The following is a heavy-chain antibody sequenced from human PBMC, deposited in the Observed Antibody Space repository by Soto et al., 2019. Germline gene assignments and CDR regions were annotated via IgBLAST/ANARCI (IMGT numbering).Heavy chain of an antibody. CDR2: INHSGST. D-gene: IGHD3-10*01. J-gene: IGHJ4*02. Sequence: PSETLSLTCAVYGGSFSGYYWSWIRQPPGKGLEWIGEINHSGSTNYNPSLKSRVTISVDTSKNQFSLKLSSVTAADTAVYYCARQIIYWGPAPPVTLSS. CDR1: GGSFSGYY. CDR3: ARQIIY. V-gene: IGHV4-34*01.